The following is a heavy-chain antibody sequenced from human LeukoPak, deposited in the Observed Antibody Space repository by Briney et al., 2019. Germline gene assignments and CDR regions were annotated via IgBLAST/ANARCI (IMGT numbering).Heavy chain of an antibody. CDR1: GGSISSSNW. V-gene: IGHV4-4*02. Sequence: SETLSLTCAVSGGSISSSNWWSWVRQPPGKGLEWIGEINHSGSTNYNPSLKSRVTISVDTSKNQFSLKLSSVTAADTAVYYCARRIGGAFDIWGQGTMVTVSS. J-gene: IGHJ3*02. D-gene: IGHD2-15*01. CDR3: ARRIGGAFDI. CDR2: INHSGST.